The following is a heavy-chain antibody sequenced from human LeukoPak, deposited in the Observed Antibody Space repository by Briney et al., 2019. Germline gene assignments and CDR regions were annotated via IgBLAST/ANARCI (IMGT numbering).Heavy chain of an antibody. J-gene: IGHJ3*02. D-gene: IGHD4-23*01. V-gene: IGHV1-3*01. CDR1: GYTFTSYA. Sequence: ASVKVSCKASGYTFTSYAMHWVRQAPGQRLEWMGWINAGNGNTKYSQKFQGRVTITRDTSASTAYMELSSLRSEDTAVYYCARTTYGGKGRGSAFDIWGQGTMVTVSS. CDR2: INAGNGNT. CDR3: ARTTYGGKGRGSAFDI.